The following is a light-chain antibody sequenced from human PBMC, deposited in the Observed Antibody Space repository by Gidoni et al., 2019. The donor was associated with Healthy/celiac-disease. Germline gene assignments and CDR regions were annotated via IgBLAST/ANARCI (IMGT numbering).Light chain of an antibody. CDR1: QSVSSN. Sequence: EIVMTQSPDTLSVSPGERATLSCRASQSVSSNLAWYQQKPGQAPRLLIYGASTRATGIPARFSGSGSGTDFTLTISSLQSEDFAVYYCQQYNNWPGTFGQGTKVEIK. CDR3: QQYNNWPGT. V-gene: IGKV3-15*01. CDR2: GAS. J-gene: IGKJ1*01.